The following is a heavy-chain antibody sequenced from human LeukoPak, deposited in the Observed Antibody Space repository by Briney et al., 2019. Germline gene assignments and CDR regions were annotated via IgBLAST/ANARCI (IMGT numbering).Heavy chain of an antibody. D-gene: IGHD2-15*01. Sequence: PGGSLRLSCAASGFTFSSYGMHWVRQAPGKGLEWVAVIWYDGSNKYYADSVKGRFTIFRDNSKSTVYLQMNGLRDEDTAVYYCAKVNSGVALSNWHFDLWGRGTQVTVSS. CDR1: GFTFSSYG. J-gene: IGHJ2*01. V-gene: IGHV3-33*06. CDR3: AKVNSGVALSNWHFDL. CDR2: IWYDGSNK.